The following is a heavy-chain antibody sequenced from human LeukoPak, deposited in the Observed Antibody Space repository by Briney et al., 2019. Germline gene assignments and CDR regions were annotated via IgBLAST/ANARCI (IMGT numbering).Heavy chain of an antibody. V-gene: IGHV3-48*01. CDR2: IGIDSGNT. CDR3: ARDYKSAFAK. CDR1: GFTLSDYS. D-gene: IGHD1-1*01. J-gene: IGHJ4*01. Sequence: PGGCLRLSCVSSGFTLSDYSMNGVRQAPGRGVEWISYIGIDSGNTNYAESVKGRSTTSGDKTKNSLYLQMNSLPVEDTAVYYCARDYKSAFAKWRQGCLVSASS.